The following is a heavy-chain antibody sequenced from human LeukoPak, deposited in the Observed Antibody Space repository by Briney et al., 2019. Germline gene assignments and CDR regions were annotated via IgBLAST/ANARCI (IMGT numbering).Heavy chain of an antibody. D-gene: IGHD3-10*01. CDR1: GFTFSSYS. CDR3: AGEHPMALAGAFDY. V-gene: IGHV3-21*01. Sequence: PGGSLRLSCAASGFTFSSYSMNWVRQAPGKGLEWVSSISSSSSYIYYADSVKGRFTISRDNAKNSLYLQMNSLRAEDTAVYYCAGEHPMALAGAFDYWGQGTLVTVSS. J-gene: IGHJ4*02. CDR2: ISSSSSYI.